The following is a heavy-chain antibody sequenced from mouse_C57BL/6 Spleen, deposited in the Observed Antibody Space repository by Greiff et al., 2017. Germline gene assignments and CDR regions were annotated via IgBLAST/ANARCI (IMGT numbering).Heavy chain of an antibody. CDR2: IDPSDSYT. Sequence: VQLQQSGAELVKPGASVKLSCKASGYTFTSYWMQWVKQRPGQGLEWIGEIDPSDSYTNYNQKFKGKATLTVDTSSSTAYMQLSSLTSEDSAVYYCARELYSNYVNFDYWGQGTTLTVSS. D-gene: IGHD2-5*01. J-gene: IGHJ2*01. V-gene: IGHV1-50*01. CDR1: GYTFTSYW. CDR3: ARELYSNYVNFDY.